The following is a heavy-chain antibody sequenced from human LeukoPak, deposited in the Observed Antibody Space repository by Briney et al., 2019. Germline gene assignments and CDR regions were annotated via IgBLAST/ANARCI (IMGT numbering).Heavy chain of an antibody. J-gene: IGHJ4*02. CDR2: ISGGGSTI. CDR3: AKAAEEYSSSSHFDY. CDR1: GFTFSDYY. V-gene: IGHV3-11*01. Sequence: GGSLRLSCAASGFTFSDYYMSWIRQAPGKGLEWVSYISGGGSTIYYADSMRGRFTISRDNAKNSLYLQMNSLRAEDTAVYYCAKAAEEYSSSSHFDYWGQGTLVTVSS. D-gene: IGHD6-6*01.